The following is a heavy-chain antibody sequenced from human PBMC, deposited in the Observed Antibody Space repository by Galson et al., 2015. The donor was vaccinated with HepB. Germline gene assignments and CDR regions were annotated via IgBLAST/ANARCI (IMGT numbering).Heavy chain of an antibody. D-gene: IGHD2-2*01. J-gene: IGHJ6*03. CDR3: ARGRGCSSTSCSPNYYYYMDV. CDR1: GFTFSSYS. CDR2: ISSSSSYI. V-gene: IGHV3-21*01. Sequence: SLRLSCAASGFTFSSYSMNWVRQAPGKGLEWVSSISSSSSYIYYADSVKGRFTISRDNAKNSLYLQMNSLRAEDTAVYYCARGRGCSSTSCSPNYYYYMDVWGKGTTVTVSS.